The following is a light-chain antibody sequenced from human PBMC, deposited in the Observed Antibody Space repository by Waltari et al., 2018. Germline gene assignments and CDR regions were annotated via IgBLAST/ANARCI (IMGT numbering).Light chain of an antibody. CDR1: QSVGKY. Sequence: EIVLTQSPGTLSLSPGERATLSCRASQSVGKYLAWYQQKPGQAPRLLIYETYRRATGTPDRFSGSVSGTDFSLTISRLEPEDFAVYYCQKYESLPATFGQGTTVEIK. V-gene: IGKV3-20*01. CDR2: ETY. J-gene: IGKJ1*01. CDR3: QKYESLPAT.